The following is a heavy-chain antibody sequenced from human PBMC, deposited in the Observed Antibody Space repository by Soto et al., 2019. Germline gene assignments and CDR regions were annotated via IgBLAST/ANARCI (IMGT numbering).Heavy chain of an antibody. V-gene: IGHV4-30-2*01. J-gene: IGHJ6*02. D-gene: IGHD3-3*01. CDR3: ARGITIFGVVIKRLDV. CDR2: IYHSGST. Sequence: LSLTCAVSGGSISSGGYSWSWIRQPPGKGLEWIGYIYHSGSTYYNPSLKSRVTISVDRSKNQFSLKLSSVTAADTAVYYCARGITIFGVVIKRLDVWGQGTTVTVSS. CDR1: GGSISSGGYS.